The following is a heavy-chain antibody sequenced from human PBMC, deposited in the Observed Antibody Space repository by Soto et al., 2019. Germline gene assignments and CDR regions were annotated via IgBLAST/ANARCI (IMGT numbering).Heavy chain of an antibody. J-gene: IGHJ3*02. V-gene: IGHV4-34*01. CDR2: INHSGST. D-gene: IGHD3-10*01. Sequence: SETLSLTCAVYGGSFSGYYWSWIRQPPGKGLEWIGEINHSGSTNYNPSLKSRVTISVDTSKNQFSLKLSSVTAADTAVYYCARAPYGSGSYAFDIWGQGTMVTVSS. CDR1: GGSFSGYY. CDR3: ARAPYGSGSYAFDI.